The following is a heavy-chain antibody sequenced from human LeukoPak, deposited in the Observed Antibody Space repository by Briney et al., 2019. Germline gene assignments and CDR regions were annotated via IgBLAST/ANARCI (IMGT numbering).Heavy chain of an antibody. CDR2: IKQDGREK. Sequence: GGSLRLSCAASGFAFNNYWMTWVRQAPGKGLEWVANIKQDGREKYHVDSVKGRFTISRDNSKNTLYLQMNSLRAEDTAVYYCAKGRVFNPNWGQGTLVTVSS. CDR1: GFAFNNYW. CDR3: AKGRVFNPN. J-gene: IGHJ4*02. V-gene: IGHV3-7*03. D-gene: IGHD2-8*01.